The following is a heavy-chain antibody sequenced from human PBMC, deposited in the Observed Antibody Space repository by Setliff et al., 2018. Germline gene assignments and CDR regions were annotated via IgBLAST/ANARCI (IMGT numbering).Heavy chain of an antibody. Sequence: GPSVKVSCKSSGFTFTDYGITWVRQVPGQGLEWMGWINNYNFNTQYAQKFQGRVTVTTDTSTTTAYMELRSLRADDTAVYYCARINFYVSSGYYYAPELWGQGTTVTVSS. CDR2: INNYNFNT. CDR1: GFTFTDYG. J-gene: IGHJ4*02. D-gene: IGHD3-22*01. V-gene: IGHV1-18*01. CDR3: ARINFYVSSGYYYAPEL.